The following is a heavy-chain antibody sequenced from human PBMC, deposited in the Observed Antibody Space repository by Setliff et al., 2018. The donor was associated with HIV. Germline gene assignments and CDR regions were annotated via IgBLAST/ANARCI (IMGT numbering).Heavy chain of an antibody. CDR3: ARDRGRGMAPSGILDYYYMDV. D-gene: IGHD6-13*01. Sequence: GESLKISCAASGFTVSRYYMSWVRQAPGKGLEWVSIIYSGGTTYYADSVKGRFIISRHNSNNTLYLQMNSLRAEDSAMYYCARDRGRGMAPSGILDYYYMDVWGKGTTVTSP. V-gene: IGHV3-53*04. J-gene: IGHJ6*03. CDR2: IYSGGTT. CDR1: GFTVSRYY.